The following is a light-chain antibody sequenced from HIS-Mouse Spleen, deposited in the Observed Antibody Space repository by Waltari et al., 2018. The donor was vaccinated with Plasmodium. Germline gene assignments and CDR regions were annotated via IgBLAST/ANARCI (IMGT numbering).Light chain of an antibody. V-gene: IGLV3-19*01. J-gene: IGLJ3*02. Sequence: SSELTQDPAVSVALGQTVRITCQGASLRSYYANWSQQKPGQAPVLVIYGKNNRPSGIPDRFSGSSSGNTASLTITGAQAEDEADYYCNSRDSSGNHQVFGGGTKLTVL. CDR3: NSRDSSGNHQV. CDR1: SLRSYY. CDR2: GKN.